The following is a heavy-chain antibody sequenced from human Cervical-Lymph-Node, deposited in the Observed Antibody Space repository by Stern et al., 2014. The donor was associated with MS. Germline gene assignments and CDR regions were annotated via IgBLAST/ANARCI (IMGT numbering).Heavy chain of an antibody. CDR2: ISSISSTI. J-gene: IGHJ4*02. D-gene: IGHD3-22*01. CDR3: ARDLLDYYDSSGYYFFDY. V-gene: IGHV3-48*02. Sequence: EVQLVESGGGLVQPGGSLRLSCAASGFTFSSYSLNWVRQAPGKGLEWVSYISSISSTIYYADSVKGRFTISRDNAKNSLYLQMNSLRDEDTAVYYCARDLLDYYDSSGYYFFDYWGQGTLVTVSS. CDR1: GFTFSSYS.